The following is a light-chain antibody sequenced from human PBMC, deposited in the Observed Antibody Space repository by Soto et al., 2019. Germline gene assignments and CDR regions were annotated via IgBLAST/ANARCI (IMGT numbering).Light chain of an antibody. V-gene: IGKV3-11*01. J-gene: IGKJ3*01. CDR3: PPRSNWRFT. Sequence: EIVLTQSPATLSLYPGERATLSCRASQSVSSYLAWYQQKPGQAPRLLLYDASNRATGIPARFSGGGSGTDFTLTISSLEPDDFAVYYCPPRSNWRFTFGPGTRVDLK. CDR2: DAS. CDR1: QSVSSY.